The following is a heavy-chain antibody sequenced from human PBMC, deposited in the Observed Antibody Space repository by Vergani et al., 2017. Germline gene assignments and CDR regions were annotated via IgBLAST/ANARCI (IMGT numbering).Heavy chain of an antibody. CDR1: GFSFRNAW. CDR3: TTDXRYCGDGSCYWLRDHHYYGMDV. Sequence: EVQLVESGGGIVKPGGSLRLSCVASGFSFRNAWMNWVRRTPGKGLEWVGRIKSTFDRGTTDYAAAVKGRFTISIDDSKNTLFLQMNGLKTEDIGVYYCTTDXRYCGDGSCYWLRDHHYYGMDVWGQGTTVTVSS. V-gene: IGHV3-15*07. CDR2: IKSTFDRGTT. D-gene: IGHD2-21*01. J-gene: IGHJ6*02.